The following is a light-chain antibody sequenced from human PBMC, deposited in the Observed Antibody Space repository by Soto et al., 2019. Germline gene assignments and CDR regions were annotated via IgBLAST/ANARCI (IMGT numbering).Light chain of an antibody. V-gene: IGLV1-40*01. Sequence: QSVLTQPPSVSGAPGQRVTISCSGSSSNIGSPYDVHWYQHLPGTAPKLLLSGNDNRPSGVPDRFSGSRSGTSASLAITGLQAEDEADYYCQSYDSRLSAWVFGGGTKLTVL. J-gene: IGLJ3*02. CDR2: GND. CDR3: QSYDSRLSAWV. CDR1: SSNIGSPYD.